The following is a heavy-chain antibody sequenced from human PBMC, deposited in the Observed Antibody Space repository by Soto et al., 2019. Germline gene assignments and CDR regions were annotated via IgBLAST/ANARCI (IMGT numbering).Heavy chain of an antibody. CDR1: GFNFRNYR. CDR3: ASDYSSGWYGAFDP. D-gene: IGHD6-19*01. V-gene: IGHV3-7*03. J-gene: IGHJ5*02. CDR2: IKQDGTEK. Sequence: GGSRRRGCAASGFNFRNYRMNWVRQAPGKGLEWVASIKQDGTEKYYVDSVEGRFTIFRDNAKNSLSLHMNSLRADDTAVYYCASDYSSGWYGAFDPWGQGTLVTVSS.